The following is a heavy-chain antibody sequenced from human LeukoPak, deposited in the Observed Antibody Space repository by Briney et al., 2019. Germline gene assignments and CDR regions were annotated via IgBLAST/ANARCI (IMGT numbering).Heavy chain of an antibody. D-gene: IGHD3-22*01. CDR2: ISSSSSTI. CDR3: ARVWSSGYTKDY. J-gene: IGHJ4*03. Sequence: PGGSLRLSCAASGFTFSSYSIDWVRQAPGKGLEWLSYISSSSSTIYYADSVKGRFTISRDNAKNSVYLQMNSLRAEDTAVYYCARVWSSGYTKDYWGQGTTVTVSS. V-gene: IGHV3-48*04. CDR1: GFTFSSYS.